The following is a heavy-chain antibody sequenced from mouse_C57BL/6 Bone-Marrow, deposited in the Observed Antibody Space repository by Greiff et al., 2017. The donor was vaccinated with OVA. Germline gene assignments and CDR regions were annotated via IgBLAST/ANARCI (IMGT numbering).Heavy chain of an antibody. CDR3: ARGGWLLSFDY. CDR2: IYPRSGNT. V-gene: IGHV1-81*01. D-gene: IGHD2-3*01. Sequence: QVQLQQSGAELARPGASVKLSCKASGYTFTSYGISWVKQRTGQGLEWIGEIYPRSGNTYYNEKFKGKATLTADKSASTAYMELRSLTSEDSAVYFCARGGWLLSFDYWGQGTTLTVSS. J-gene: IGHJ2*01. CDR1: GYTFTSYG.